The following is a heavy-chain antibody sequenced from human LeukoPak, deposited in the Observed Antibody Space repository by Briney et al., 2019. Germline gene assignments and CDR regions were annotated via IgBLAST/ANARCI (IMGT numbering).Heavy chain of an antibody. CDR3: ARRAPNGRGHHYLDS. D-gene: IGHD2-15*01. V-gene: IGHV4-39*01. CDR1: GFTFSSYW. Sequence: GSLRLSCAASGFTFSSYWMTWVRQPPGKGLQWIASIYYSGTAYYHPSLESRVTISVDTSKSQFSLTLNSVTAADTAVYHCARRAPNGRGHHYLDSWGQGTLVTVSS. J-gene: IGHJ4*02. CDR2: IYYSGTA.